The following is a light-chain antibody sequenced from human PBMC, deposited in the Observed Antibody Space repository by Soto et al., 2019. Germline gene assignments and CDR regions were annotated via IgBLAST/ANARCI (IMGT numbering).Light chain of an antibody. CDR3: QQYNSYST. CDR1: QSISSW. V-gene: IGKV1-5*03. Sequence: DIQMTQSPSTLSASVGDRVTITCRASQSISSWVAWYQQKPGKAPKLLIYKASSLESGVPSRFSGSGSWTEFTRTISSLQTDGFATYYCQQYNSYSTFGQGTKVEI. CDR2: KAS. J-gene: IGKJ1*01.